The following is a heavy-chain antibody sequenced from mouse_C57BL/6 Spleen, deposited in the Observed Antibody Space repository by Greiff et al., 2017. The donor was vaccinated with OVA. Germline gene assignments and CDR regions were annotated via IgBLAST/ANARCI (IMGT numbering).Heavy chain of an antibody. CDR1: GYTFTSYW. CDR3: ARSGGNYWFAY. CDR2: IYPSDSET. Sequence: QVQLKQPGAELVRPGSSVKLSCKASGYTFTSYWMDWVKQRPGQGLEWIGNIYPSDSETHYNQKFKDKATLTVDKSSSTAYMQLSSLTSEDSAVYYCARSGGNYWFAYWGQGTLVTVSA. V-gene: IGHV1-61*01. D-gene: IGHD2-1*01. J-gene: IGHJ3*01.